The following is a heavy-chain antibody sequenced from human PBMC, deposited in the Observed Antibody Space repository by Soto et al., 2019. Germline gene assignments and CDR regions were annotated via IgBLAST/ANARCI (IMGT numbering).Heavy chain of an antibody. J-gene: IGHJ5*02. D-gene: IGHD3-16*01. Sequence: GGSLRLSCAASGFAFSGSAMYWVRQASGKGPEWVGRIRSKGHNYATEYAASVKGRFTISRDDSKNTAYLQMNSLQTEDTAVYYCTRDLFSYDYSGILWFDPWGQGTLVTVS. CDR1: GFAFSGSA. CDR2: IRSKGHNYAT. CDR3: TRDLFSYDYSGILWFDP. V-gene: IGHV3-73*01.